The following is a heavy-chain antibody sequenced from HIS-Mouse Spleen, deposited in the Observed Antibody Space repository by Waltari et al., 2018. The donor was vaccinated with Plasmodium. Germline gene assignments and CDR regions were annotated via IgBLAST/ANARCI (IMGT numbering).Heavy chain of an antibody. CDR3: TTEYYYGSGSYSFDY. J-gene: IGHJ4*02. V-gene: IGHV3-15*01. Sequence: EVQLVESGGGLVKPGGSLRLSCAASGFSFSTDWLHGVRQAPGKGLEWVGRIKSKTDGGTTDYAAPVKGRFTISRDDSKNTLYLQMNSLKTEDTAVYYCTTEYYYGSGSYSFDYWGQGTLVTVSS. D-gene: IGHD3-10*01. CDR2: IKSKTDGGTT. CDR1: GFSFSTDW.